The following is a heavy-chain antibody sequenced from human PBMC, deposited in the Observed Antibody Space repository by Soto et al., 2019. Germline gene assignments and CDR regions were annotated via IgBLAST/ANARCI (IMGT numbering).Heavy chain of an antibody. V-gene: IGHV4-34*01. CDR1: GGSFSGYY. D-gene: IGHD3-10*01. Sequence: SETLSLTCAVYGGSFSGYYWSWIRQPPGKGLEWIGEINHSGSTNYNPSHKSRVTISVDTSKNQFSLKLGSVTAADTAGYYCARNDLKLLWFGEEDYYYMDVWGKGTTVTVSS. J-gene: IGHJ6*03. CDR3: ARNDLKLLWFGEEDYYYMDV. CDR2: INHSGST.